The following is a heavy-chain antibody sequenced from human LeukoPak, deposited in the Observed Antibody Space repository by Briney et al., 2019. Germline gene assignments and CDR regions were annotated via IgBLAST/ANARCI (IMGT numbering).Heavy chain of an antibody. Sequence: GGSLRLSCAASGFTFSNYALSWVRQAPGKGLEWVANIKQDGSEKYYVDSVKGRFTISRDNSKNTLYLQMNSLRAEDTAVYYCARRAGAYSHPYDYWGQGTLVTVSS. J-gene: IGHJ4*02. CDR1: GFTFSNYA. CDR2: IKQDGSEK. V-gene: IGHV3-7*03. D-gene: IGHD4/OR15-4a*01. CDR3: ARRAGAYSHPYDY.